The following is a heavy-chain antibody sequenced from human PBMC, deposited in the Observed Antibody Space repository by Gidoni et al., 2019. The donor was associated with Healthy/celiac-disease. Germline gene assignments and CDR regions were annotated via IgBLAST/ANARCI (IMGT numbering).Heavy chain of an antibody. Sequence: EVQLVESGGGLVQPGGSLRLSCAASGFTFSSYWMHWVRQAPGKGLVWVSRINSDGSSTSYADSVKGRFTISRDNAKHTLYLQMNSLRAEDTAVYYCARELESYYDILTGYYLPGYYYYGMDVWGQGTTVTVSS. D-gene: IGHD3-9*01. CDR2: INSDGSST. V-gene: IGHV3-74*01. CDR1: GFTFSSYW. J-gene: IGHJ6*02. CDR3: ARELESYYDILTGYYLPGYYYYGMDV.